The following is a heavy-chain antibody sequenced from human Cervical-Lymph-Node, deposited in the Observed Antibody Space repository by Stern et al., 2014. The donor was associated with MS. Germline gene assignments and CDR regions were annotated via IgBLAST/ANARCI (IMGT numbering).Heavy chain of an antibody. CDR3: ATAGPAFWFDP. CDR2: IHPNSGVT. V-gene: IGHV1-2*06. Sequence: QVQLGQSGAEVKKPGASVRLSCKASGYVFTAYYIHWVRQAPGQGLEWVGRIHPNSGVTDYAQKFQGSVTLSRDKSITTAYMEVNGLTSDDTAIYYCATAGPAFWFDPWGQGTLVTVSS. CDR1: GYVFTAYY. J-gene: IGHJ5*02. D-gene: IGHD3-3*02.